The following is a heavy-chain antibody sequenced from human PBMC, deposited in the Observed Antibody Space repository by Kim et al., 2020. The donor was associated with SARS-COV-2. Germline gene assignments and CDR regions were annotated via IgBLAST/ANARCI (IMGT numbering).Heavy chain of an antibody. V-gene: IGHV4-59*08. CDR3: ARGIVIADRLSNHHYM. Sequence: SETLSLTCIVSGASISSYYWTWIRQSPGKGLEWIGLLSYSGSTNYNPSLWGRATISADTSKNQYSLKLTSVSAADTASYYFARGIVIADRLSNHHYM. CDR2: LSYSGST. CDR1: GASISSYY. D-gene: IGHD2-21*01. J-gene: IGHJ6*03.